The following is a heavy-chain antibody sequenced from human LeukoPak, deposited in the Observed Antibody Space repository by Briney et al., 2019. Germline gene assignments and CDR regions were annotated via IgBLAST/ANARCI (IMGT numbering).Heavy chain of an antibody. CDR2: ISHDGNNK. V-gene: IGHV3-30*18. CDR1: GFTFSSYG. J-gene: IGHJ4*02. CDR3: AKDSEAVADNGGFDY. Sequence: GGSLRLSCAASGFTFSSYGMQWVRQTPGKGLEWVAVISHDGNNKYYADSVKGRFTISRDNSKNTLYLQMSSLTPEDTAVYYCAKDSEAVADNGGFDYWGQGTLVTVSS. D-gene: IGHD6-19*01.